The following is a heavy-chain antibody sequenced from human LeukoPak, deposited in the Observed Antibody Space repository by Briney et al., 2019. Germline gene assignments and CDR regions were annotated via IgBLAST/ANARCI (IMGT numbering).Heavy chain of an antibody. CDR2: IWYDGSNK. CDR3: ARELESAAGYYFDY. CDR1: GFTFSSYG. Sequence: GGSLRLSCAASGFTFSSYGMHWVRRAPGKGLGWVAVIWYDGSNKYYADSVKGRFTISRDNSKNTLYLQMNSLRAEDTAVYYCARELESAAGYYFDYWGQGTLVTVSS. D-gene: IGHD6-13*01. V-gene: IGHV3-33*01. J-gene: IGHJ4*02.